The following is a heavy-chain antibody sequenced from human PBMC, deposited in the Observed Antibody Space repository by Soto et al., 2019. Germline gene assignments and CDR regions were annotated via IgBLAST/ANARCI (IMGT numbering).Heavy chain of an antibody. D-gene: IGHD2-15*01. CDR1: GFTVSSKY. V-gene: IGHV3-66*01. J-gene: IGHJ6*03. CDR2: IQSGGPT. Sequence: GGSLRLSCAASGFTVSSKYMSWVRQAPGKGLEWVSLIQSGGPTYYADSVKGRFTISRDTSENTLHLQMDSLRAEDTAVYYCARDDVLCDGGRCYAVPLDVWGKGITVTVS. CDR3: ARDDVLCDGGRCYAVPLDV.